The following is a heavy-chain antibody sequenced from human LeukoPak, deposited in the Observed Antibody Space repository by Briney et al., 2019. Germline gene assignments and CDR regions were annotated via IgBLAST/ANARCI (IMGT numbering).Heavy chain of an antibody. CDR2: IKQDGSEK. CDR3: ASTFCSSTSCYTGPFDY. D-gene: IGHD2-2*02. CDR1: GFTFSSYW. J-gene: IGHJ4*02. Sequence: LGGSLRLSCAASGFTFSSYWMSWVRQAPGKGLEWVANIKQDGSEKDYVDSVKGRFTISRDKAKNSLYLQMNSLRAEDTAVYYCASTFCSSTSCYTGPFDYWGQGTLVTVSS. V-gene: IGHV3-7*01.